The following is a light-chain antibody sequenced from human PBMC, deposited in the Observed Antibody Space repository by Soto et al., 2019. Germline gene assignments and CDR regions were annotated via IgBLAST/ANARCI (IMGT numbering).Light chain of an antibody. V-gene: IGKV3-15*01. Sequence: EIVLTQSPGTLSLSPGERATLSCRASQSVSNNYLAWYQQKPGQAPRLLIYGASNRATGVPARFSGDGSGTEFTLTISSLQSDDFAVYYCQHYKTWPLTFGGGTRVEI. CDR1: QSVSNN. CDR2: GAS. CDR3: QHYKTWPLT. J-gene: IGKJ4*01.